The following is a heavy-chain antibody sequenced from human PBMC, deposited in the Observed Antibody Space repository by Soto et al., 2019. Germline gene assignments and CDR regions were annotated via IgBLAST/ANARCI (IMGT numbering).Heavy chain of an antibody. CDR1: GYTFTGYY. J-gene: IGHJ5*02. CDR2: INPNSGGT. CDR3: ARDLGSSWYNWFDP. V-gene: IGHV1-2*02. D-gene: IGHD6-13*01. Sequence: QVQLVQSGAEVKKPGASVKVSCKASGYTFTGYYMHWVRQAPGQGLEWMGWINPNSGGTNYAQKLQGRVTMTRDTSISTAYMELSRLRSDDTAVYYCARDLGSSWYNWFDPWGQGTLGTVSS.